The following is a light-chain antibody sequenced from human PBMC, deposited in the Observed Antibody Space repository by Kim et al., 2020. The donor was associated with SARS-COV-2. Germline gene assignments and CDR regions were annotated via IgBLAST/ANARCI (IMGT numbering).Light chain of an antibody. Sequence: QPVLTQSSSASASLGSSVKVTCTLSSGHSSYIIAWHQQQPGKAPRYLMKLEGSGSYNKGSGVPDRFSGSSSGADRYLTISNLQSEDEADYYCETWDSNTRVFGGGTQLTVL. CDR3: ETWDSNTRV. J-gene: IGLJ2*01. CDR2: LEGSGSY. V-gene: IGLV4-60*03. CDR1: SGHSSYI.